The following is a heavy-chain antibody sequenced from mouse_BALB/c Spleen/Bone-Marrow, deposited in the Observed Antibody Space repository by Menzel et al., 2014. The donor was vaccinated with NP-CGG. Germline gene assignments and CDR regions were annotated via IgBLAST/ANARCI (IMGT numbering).Heavy chain of an antibody. D-gene: IGHD1-1*01. CDR1: GFTFSSYY. CDR3: ARRFTTGVTTGAMDY. J-gene: IGHJ4*01. Sequence: EVKLMDSGGGLVKLGGSLKLSCAASGFTFSSYYMSWVRQTPEKRLELVAAINSNGGGTYYPDTVKGRFTISRDNAKNTLYLQMSSLRSEDTALYYCARRFTTGVTTGAMDYWGQGTSVTVSS. CDR2: INSNGGGT. V-gene: IGHV5-6-2*01.